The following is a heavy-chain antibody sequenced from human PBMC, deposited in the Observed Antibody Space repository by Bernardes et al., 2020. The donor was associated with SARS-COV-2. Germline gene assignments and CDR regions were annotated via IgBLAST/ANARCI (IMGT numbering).Heavy chain of an antibody. Sequence: SETLSLTCTVSGGSISSSNYYWAWIRQSPGKGLEWIGTIYYTKTIYYNPSLKSRVTISVDTSKNQLSLSLSSVTAADTAVYYCARRYSGYDMFNWFDSWGQGAQITVSS. J-gene: IGHJ5*01. CDR3: ARRYSGYDMFNWFDS. CDR2: IYYTKTI. D-gene: IGHD5-12*01. CDR1: GGSISSSNYY. V-gene: IGHV4-39*01.